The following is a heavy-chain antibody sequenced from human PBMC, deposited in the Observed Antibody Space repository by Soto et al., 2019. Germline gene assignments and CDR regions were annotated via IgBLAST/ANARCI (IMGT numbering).Heavy chain of an antibody. Sequence: SVKVSCKASGGTFSSYAISWVRQAPGQGLEWMGGIIPIFGTANYAQKFQGRVTITADESTSTAYMELSSLRSEDTAVYYCARVYYYGSGSYYENWFDPWGQGTLVTVSS. V-gene: IGHV1-69*13. CDR1: GGTFSSYA. CDR3: ARVYYYGSGSYYENWFDP. D-gene: IGHD3-10*01. J-gene: IGHJ5*02. CDR2: IIPIFGTA.